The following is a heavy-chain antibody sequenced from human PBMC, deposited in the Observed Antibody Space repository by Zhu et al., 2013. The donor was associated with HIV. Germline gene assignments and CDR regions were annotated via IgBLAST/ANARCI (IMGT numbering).Heavy chain of an antibody. J-gene: IGHJ5*02. CDR2: INAGPGNT. Sequence: QVELVQSGAEVKKPGASVRISCRASGYTFMTHAIHWVRQAPGERLEWMGWINAGPGNTKYSQMFQGRVTITRDTSASTVYMELNSLRSEDTALYYCARDSMWFDSWGQGTLVTVSS. CDR1: GYTFMTHA. V-gene: IGHV1-3*01. CDR3: ARDSMWFDS.